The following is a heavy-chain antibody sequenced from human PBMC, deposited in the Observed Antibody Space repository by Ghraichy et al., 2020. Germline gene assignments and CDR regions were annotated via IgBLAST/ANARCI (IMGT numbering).Heavy chain of an antibody. Sequence: GSLRLSCAASGFTFSSYAMSWVRQAPGKGLEWVSAISGSGGSTYYADSVKGRFTISRDNSKNTLYLQMNSLRAEDTAVYYCAKDQLEDYDFWSGYFAYYYYGMDVWGQGTTVTVSS. D-gene: IGHD3-3*01. V-gene: IGHV3-23*01. CDR3: AKDQLEDYDFWSGYFAYYYYGMDV. J-gene: IGHJ6*02. CDR2: ISGSGGST. CDR1: GFTFSSYA.